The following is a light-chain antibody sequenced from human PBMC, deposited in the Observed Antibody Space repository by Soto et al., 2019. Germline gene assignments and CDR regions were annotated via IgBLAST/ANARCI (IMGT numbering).Light chain of an antibody. CDR2: EVS. J-gene: IGLJ1*01. Sequence: SVLTQPASVSGSPGQSITISCTGTSSDVGGYNYVPWYQQHPGKAAKLMIYEVSNRPSGVSNRFSGSKSGNTASLTISGLQAEDEADYYCSSYTSSSTLDVFGTGTKVTVL. CDR1: SSDVGGYNY. V-gene: IGLV2-14*01. CDR3: SSYTSSSTLDV.